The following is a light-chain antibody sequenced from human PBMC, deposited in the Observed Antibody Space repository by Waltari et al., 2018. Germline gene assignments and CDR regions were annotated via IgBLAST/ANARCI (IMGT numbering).Light chain of an antibody. CDR1: QSVSSSY. CDR3: QQYGSSPPERT. V-gene: IGKV3-20*01. Sequence: EIVLTQSPGTLSLSPGERATVSCRASQSVSSSYLAWYQQKPGQAPRLLIYGASSRATGIPDRFSGSGSGTDFTLTISRLEPEDFAVYYCQQYGSSPPERTFGQGTKVEIK. J-gene: IGKJ1*01. CDR2: GAS.